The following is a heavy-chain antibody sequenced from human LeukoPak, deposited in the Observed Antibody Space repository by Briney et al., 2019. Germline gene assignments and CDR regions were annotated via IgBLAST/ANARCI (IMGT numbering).Heavy chain of an antibody. J-gene: IGHJ4*02. CDR2: ISSSSSYI. V-gene: IGHV3-21*01. CDR1: GFIFRNYW. D-gene: IGHD5/OR15-5a*01. CDR3: ARDLSFYFDY. Sequence: PGGSLRLSCAASGFIFRNYWMNWVRQAPGKGLEWVSSISSSSSYIYYADSVKGRFTISRDNAKNSLYLQMNSLRAEDTAVYYCARDLSFYFDYWGQGTLVTVSS.